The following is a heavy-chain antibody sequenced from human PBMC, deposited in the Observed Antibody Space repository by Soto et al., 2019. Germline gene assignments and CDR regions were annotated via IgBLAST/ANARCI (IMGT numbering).Heavy chain of an antibody. D-gene: IGHD2-15*01. CDR2: ISYDGSNK. J-gene: IGHJ4*02. Sequence: GGSLRLSCAASGFTFSSYGMHWVRQAPGKGLEWVAVISYDGSNKYYADSVKGRFTISRDNSKNTLYLQMNSLRAEDTAVYYCAKDYTTSGNDYWGQGTLVTVSS. CDR1: GFTFSSYG. V-gene: IGHV3-30*18. CDR3: AKDYTTSGNDY.